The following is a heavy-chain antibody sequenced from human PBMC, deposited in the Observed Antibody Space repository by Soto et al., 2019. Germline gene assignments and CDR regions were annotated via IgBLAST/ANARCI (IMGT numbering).Heavy chain of an antibody. J-gene: IGHJ5*02. V-gene: IGHV3-7*01. CDR1: GFTFSSYW. CDR3: ARARIVVVPAANWFDP. D-gene: IGHD2-2*01. Sequence: GGSLRLSCAASGFTFSSYWMSWVRQAPGKGLEWVANIKQDGSEKYYVDSVKGRFTISRDNAKNSLYLQMNSLRADDTAVYYCARARIVVVPAANWFDPWGQGTLVTVSS. CDR2: IKQDGSEK.